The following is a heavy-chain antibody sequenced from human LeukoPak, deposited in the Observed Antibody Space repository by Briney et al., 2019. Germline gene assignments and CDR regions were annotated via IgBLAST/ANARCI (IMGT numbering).Heavy chain of an antibody. J-gene: IGHJ4*02. Sequence: GGSLRLSRAASGFTFSSYEMNWVRQAPGKGLEWVSHSSSSGSTIYYAGSVKGRFTIARDNAKNSVYLQMNSLRAEDTAVYYCARGSLHSAYGFDYWGQGTLVTVSS. CDR3: ARGSLHSAYGFDY. CDR2: SSSSGSTI. V-gene: IGHV3-48*03. D-gene: IGHD5-12*01. CDR1: GFTFSSYE.